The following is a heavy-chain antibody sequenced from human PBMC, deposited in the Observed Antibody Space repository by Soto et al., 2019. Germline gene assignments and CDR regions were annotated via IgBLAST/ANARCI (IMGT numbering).Heavy chain of an antibody. CDR2: IYPGDSDT. J-gene: IGHJ6*02. Sequence: PGESLKISCKGSGYSFTSYWIGLVRQMPGKGLEWTGIIYPGDSDTRYSPSFQGQVTISADKSISTAYLQWGSLKASDTAMYYCARHVVVGATPYGMEVWGQGTTVTVS. V-gene: IGHV5-51*01. CDR1: GYSFTSYW. CDR3: ARHVVVGATPYGMEV. D-gene: IGHD1-26*01.